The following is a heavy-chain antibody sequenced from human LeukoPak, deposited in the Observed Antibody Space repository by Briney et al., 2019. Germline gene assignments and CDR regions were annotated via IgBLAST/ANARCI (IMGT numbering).Heavy chain of an antibody. D-gene: IGHD3-10*01. Sequence: GASVKASCKASGYTFTSYAMHWVRQAPGQRLEWMGWINAGNGNTKYSQKFQGRVTITRDTSASTAYMELSSLRSEDTAVYYCARDRSTVVRALGNWFDPWGQGTLVTVSS. CDR1: GYTFTSYA. CDR3: ARDRSTVVRALGNWFDP. V-gene: IGHV1-3*01. CDR2: INAGNGNT. J-gene: IGHJ5*02.